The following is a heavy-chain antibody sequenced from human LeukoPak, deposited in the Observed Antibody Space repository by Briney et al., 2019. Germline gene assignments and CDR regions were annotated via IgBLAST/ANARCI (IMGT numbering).Heavy chain of an antibody. J-gene: IGHJ3*02. CDR2: FDSEDGET. V-gene: IGHV1-24*01. CDR1: GYTLTELS. Sequence: ASVKVSCKVSGYTLTELSMHWVRQAPGKGLEWMGGFDSEDGETIYAQKFQGRVTMTEDTSTDTAYMELSSLRSDDTAVYYCARDWDLNSSGWYGQAFDIWGQGTMVTVSS. D-gene: IGHD6-19*01. CDR3: ARDWDLNSSGWYGQAFDI.